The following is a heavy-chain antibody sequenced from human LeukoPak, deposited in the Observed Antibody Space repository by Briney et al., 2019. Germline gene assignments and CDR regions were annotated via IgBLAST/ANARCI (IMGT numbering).Heavy chain of an antibody. CDR2: ISYDGSNK. Sequence: GGSLRLSCAASGFTFSSYAMHWVRQPPGKGVEWVAVISYDGSNKYYADSVKGRFTISRDNSKNTLYLQMNSLRAEDTAVYYCVAQPTADSSGYYYFDYWGQGTLVTVSS. D-gene: IGHD3-22*01. CDR1: GFTFSSYA. CDR3: VAQPTADSSGYYYFDY. V-gene: IGHV3-30*04. J-gene: IGHJ4*02.